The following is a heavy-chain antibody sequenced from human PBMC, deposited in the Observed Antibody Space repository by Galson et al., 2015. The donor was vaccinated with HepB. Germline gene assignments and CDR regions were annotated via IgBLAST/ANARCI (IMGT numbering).Heavy chain of an antibody. Sequence: SLRLSCATSGFTFSSHGMHWVRQAPGKGLEWVAVIRYDDTYKYYTESVKGRFTISRDSAKNALSLQMNSLRVEDTAVYYCARDGGGGYTNGYFDYWGRGTLVTVSS. CDR1: GFTFSSHG. D-gene: IGHD5-18*01. V-gene: IGHV3-33*01. CDR3: ARDGGGGYTNGYFDY. CDR2: IRYDDTYK. J-gene: IGHJ4*02.